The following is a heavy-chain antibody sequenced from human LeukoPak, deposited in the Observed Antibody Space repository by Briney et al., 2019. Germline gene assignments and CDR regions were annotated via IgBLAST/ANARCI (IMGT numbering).Heavy chain of an antibody. CDR1: GGSISSYY. V-gene: IGHV4-4*07. J-gene: IGHJ4*02. Sequence: PSETLSLTCTVSGGSISSYYWSWIRQPAGKGLEWIGRIYTSGSTNYNPSLKSRVTMSVDTSKNQFSLKLSSVTAADTAVYYCAREVSYYDFWSGYSHFDYWGQGTLVTVSS. CDR2: IYTSGST. CDR3: AREVSYYDFWSGYSHFDY. D-gene: IGHD3-3*01.